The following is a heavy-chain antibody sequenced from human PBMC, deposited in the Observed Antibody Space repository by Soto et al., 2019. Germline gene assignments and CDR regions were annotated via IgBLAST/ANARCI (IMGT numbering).Heavy chain of an antibody. J-gene: IGHJ5*02. CDR3: ARVGPGWFDP. V-gene: IGHV4-30-2*01. CDR2: IYHSGST. D-gene: IGHD3-16*01. Sequence: SETLSLTCAVSGGSISSGGYSWSWIRQPPGKGLEWIGYIYHSGSTYYNPSLKSRVTISVDRSKNQFSLKLSSVTAADTAVYYCARVGPGWFDPWGQGTLVTVSS. CDR1: GGSISSGGYS.